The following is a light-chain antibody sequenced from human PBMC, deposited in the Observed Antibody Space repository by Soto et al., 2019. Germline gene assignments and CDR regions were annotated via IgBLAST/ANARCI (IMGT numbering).Light chain of an antibody. CDR3: QTWGTGIQGV. V-gene: IGLV4-69*01. CDR1: SGHSSYA. J-gene: IGLJ3*02. CDR2: LNSDGSH. Sequence: QAVVTQSPSASASLGASVKLTCTLSSGHSSYAIAWHQQQPEKGPRYLMKLNSDGSHSKGDGIPDRFSGSSSGAERYLTISSLQSEDDADYYCQTWGTGIQGVFGGGTKLTVL.